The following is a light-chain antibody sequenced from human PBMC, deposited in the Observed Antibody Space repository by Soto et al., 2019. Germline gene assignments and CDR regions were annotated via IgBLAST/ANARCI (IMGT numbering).Light chain of an antibody. V-gene: IGLV2-23*02. J-gene: IGLJ2*01. CDR3: CSYVGSSTVV. Sequence: QSALTQPASVSGSPGQSITISCTGTSSDVGSYNLVSWYQQHPGKAPKLLIYEVSKRPSGVSTRFSGSKSANTASLTISGLQAEDEADYYCCSYVGSSTVVFGGGTKXXVL. CDR2: EVS. CDR1: SSDVGSYNL.